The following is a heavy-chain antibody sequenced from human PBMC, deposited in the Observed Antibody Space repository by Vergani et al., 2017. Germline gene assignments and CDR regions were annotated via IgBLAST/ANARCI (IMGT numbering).Heavy chain of an antibody. D-gene: IGHD6-19*01. CDR1: GASIRSSNYY. V-gene: IGHV4-39*01. Sequence: QLQLQESGPGLVKPSATLSLTCSVSGASIRSSNYYWGWIRQPPGKGLEWIASIYYSGSTYYNPSPKSRVTISVDTPKNQFSLKLSSVTAADTSVYFCARHSTVEWLVKLGWIDPWGQGILVTVSS. J-gene: IGHJ5*02. CDR2: IYYSGST. CDR3: ARHSTVEWLVKLGWIDP.